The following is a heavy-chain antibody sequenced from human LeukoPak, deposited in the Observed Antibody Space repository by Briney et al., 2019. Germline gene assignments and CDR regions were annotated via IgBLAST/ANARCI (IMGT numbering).Heavy chain of an antibody. V-gene: IGHV3-30*18. CDR3: AKDRDWYYFDY. J-gene: IGHJ4*02. Sequence: GGSLRLSCAASGFTFSSYGMHWVRQAPGKGLEWVAVISYDGSNKYYADSVKGRFAISRDNSKNTLYLQMNSLRAEDTAVYYCAKDRDWYYFDYWGQGTLVTVSS. CDR1: GFTFSSYG. D-gene: IGHD5-24*01. CDR2: ISYDGSNK.